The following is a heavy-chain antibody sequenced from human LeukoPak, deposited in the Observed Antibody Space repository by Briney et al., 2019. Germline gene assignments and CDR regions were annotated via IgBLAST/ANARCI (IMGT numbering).Heavy chain of an antibody. CDR2: INSDGSST. Sequence: GGSLRLSCAASGFTFSSYWMHWVRQAPGKGLVWVSRINSDGSSTSYADSVKGRFTISRDNAKNTLYLQMNSLRAEDTAVYYCARGYYGSGSYYGDAFDIWGQGTMVTVSS. CDR1: GFTFSSYW. V-gene: IGHV3-74*01. CDR3: ARGYYGSGSYYGDAFDI. J-gene: IGHJ3*02. D-gene: IGHD3-10*01.